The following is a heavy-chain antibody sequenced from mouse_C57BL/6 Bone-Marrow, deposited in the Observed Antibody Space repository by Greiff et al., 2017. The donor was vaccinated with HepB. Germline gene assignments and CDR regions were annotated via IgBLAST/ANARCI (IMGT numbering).Heavy chain of an antibody. CDR3: ARREGYYYGPYWYFDV. CDR1: GYSFTGYF. D-gene: IGHD1-1*01. V-gene: IGHV1-20*01. J-gene: IGHJ1*03. CDR2: INPYNGDT. Sequence: VQLQQSGPELVKPGDSVKISCKASGYSFTGYFMNWVMQSHGKSLEWIGRINPYNGDTFYNQKFKGKATLTVDKSSSTAHMELRSLTSEDSAVYYCARREGYYYGPYWYFDVWGTGTTVTVSS.